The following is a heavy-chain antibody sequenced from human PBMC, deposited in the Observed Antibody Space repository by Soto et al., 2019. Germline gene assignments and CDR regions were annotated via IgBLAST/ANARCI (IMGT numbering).Heavy chain of an antibody. V-gene: IGHV3-33*01. J-gene: IGHJ6*02. Sequence: QVQLVESGGGVVQPGRSLRLSCAASGFILSNYGMHWVRRAPDKGLEWVAVIWFDGSTKYYADTVKGRFVISRDSSRNTMYLQMNSLRAEDTAVYYCARDQSSSGYYFNYYGLDVWGRGTTVAVSS. CDR2: IWFDGSTK. CDR3: ARDQSSSGYYFNYYGLDV. CDR1: GFILSNYG. D-gene: IGHD3-22*01.